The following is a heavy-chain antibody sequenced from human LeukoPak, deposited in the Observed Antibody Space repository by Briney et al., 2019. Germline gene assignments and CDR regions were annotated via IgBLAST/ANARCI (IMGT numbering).Heavy chain of an antibody. CDR1: GYTFTSYY. J-gene: IGHJ4*02. CDR3: ARGGGRYSVDY. CDR2: ISPNSGGT. V-gene: IGHV1-2*02. D-gene: IGHD1-26*01. Sequence: ASVKVSCKASGYTFTSYYMHWVRQAPGQGLEWIGWISPNSGGTKYVQKFQGRVTMTRDTSITTVYMELSGLSFDDTAVYYCARGGGRYSVDYWGQGTLVIVSS.